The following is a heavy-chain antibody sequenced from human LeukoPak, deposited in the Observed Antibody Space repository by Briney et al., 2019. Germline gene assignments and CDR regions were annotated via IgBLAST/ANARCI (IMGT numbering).Heavy chain of an antibody. V-gene: IGHV4-34*01. CDR3: ASSGSSSVY. CDR1: GGSFSGYY. CDR2: INHSGST. D-gene: IGHD6-6*01. Sequence: KPSETLSLTCAVYGGSFSGYYWSWIRQPPGKGLEWIGEINHSGSTNYNPSLKSRVTISVDTSKNQFSLKLSSVTAADTAVYYCASSGSSSVYWGQGTLVTVSS. J-gene: IGHJ4*02.